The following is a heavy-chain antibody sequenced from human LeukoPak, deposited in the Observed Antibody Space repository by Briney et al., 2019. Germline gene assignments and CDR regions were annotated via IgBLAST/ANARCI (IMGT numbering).Heavy chain of an antibody. J-gene: IGHJ5*02. Sequence: SVKVSCKASGYTFTSYDINWVRQATGQGLEWMGLINPTGGSTGYAQKFQGRVTMTRDMSTSTDYMELSSLRSEDTAIYYCARDNSVGDNAWWFDPWGQGTLVTVSS. CDR3: ARDNSVGDNAWWFDP. CDR1: GYTFTSYD. D-gene: IGHD1-26*01. V-gene: IGHV1-46*01. CDR2: INPTGGST.